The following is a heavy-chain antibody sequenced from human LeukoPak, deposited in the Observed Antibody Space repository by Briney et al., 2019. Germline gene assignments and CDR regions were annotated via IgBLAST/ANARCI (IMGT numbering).Heavy chain of an antibody. Sequence: ASVKVSCKASGYTFTSYDINWVRQATGQGLEWMGWMNPNSGNTGYAQKFQGRVTITRNTSISTAYMELSSLRSEDTAVYYCARATRTTIFGVVGKSLAYRGQGTLVTVSS. V-gene: IGHV1-8*03. J-gene: IGHJ4*02. D-gene: IGHD3-3*01. CDR3: ARATRTTIFGVVGKSLAY. CDR1: GYTFTSYD. CDR2: MNPNSGNT.